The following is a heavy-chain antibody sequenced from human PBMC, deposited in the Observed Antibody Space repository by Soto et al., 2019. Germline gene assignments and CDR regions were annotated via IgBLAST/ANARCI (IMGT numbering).Heavy chain of an antibody. CDR1: GFTFSDYE. CDR2: ITSGGRSI. J-gene: IGHJ4*02. D-gene: IGHD2-15*01. Sequence: GGSLRLSCTASGFTFSDYEMNWVRQAPGKGLEWVSYITSGGRSIYYADSVKGRFIISRDNAGNSLYLQMNSLRPEDTAVYYCVRRMASPDQWGQGTLVTVSS. CDR3: VRRMASPDQ. V-gene: IGHV3-48*03.